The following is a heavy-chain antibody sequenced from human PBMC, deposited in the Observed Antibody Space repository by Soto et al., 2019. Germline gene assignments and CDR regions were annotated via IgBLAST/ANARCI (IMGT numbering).Heavy chain of an antibody. J-gene: IGHJ5*02. V-gene: IGHV4-39*01. Sequence: SETLSLTCIVSGGSINSGNYYWGWIRQSPGKGLEWIESIYYSGGTLNNPSFRGRVTMSVDTSKNQFTLKLTSVTAADTGVYYCARHGGSGWYAASCFAPWGQGTLVTVPS. D-gene: IGHD6-19*01. CDR3: ARHGGSGWYAASCFAP. CDR1: GGSINSGNYY. CDR2: IYYSGGT.